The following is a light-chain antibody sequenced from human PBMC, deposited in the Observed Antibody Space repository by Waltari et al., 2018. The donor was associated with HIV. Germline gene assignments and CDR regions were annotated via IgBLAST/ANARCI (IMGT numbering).Light chain of an antibody. CDR2: NSN. J-gene: IGLJ2*01. V-gene: IGLV1-44*01. Sequence: QSVLTQPPSASGTPGQRVTISCSGRRSNIGRNPVPGYQQLPGTAPKLLIYNSNQQPAGVPGRSSGSKASTSASLAISGLQSEDEGSYYCAAWNDGLNGLFGGGTKLTV. CDR3: AAWNDGLNGL. CDR1: RSNIGRNP.